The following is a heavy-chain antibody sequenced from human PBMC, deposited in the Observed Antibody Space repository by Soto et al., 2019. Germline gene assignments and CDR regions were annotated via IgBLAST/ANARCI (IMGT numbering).Heavy chain of an antibody. J-gene: IGHJ4*02. D-gene: IGHD3-22*01. CDR1: GFTFSSYG. CDR3: ANADPYYYDCSGYRDFDY. V-gene: IGHV3-30*18. CDR2: ISYDGSNK. Sequence: QVQLVESGGGVVQPGRSLRLSCAASGFTFSSYGMHWVRQAPGKGLEWVAVISYDGSNKYYADSVKGRFTISRDNSKNSLYLQMNSLRAEDTAVYYCANADPYYYDCSGYRDFDYWGQGTLVTVSS.